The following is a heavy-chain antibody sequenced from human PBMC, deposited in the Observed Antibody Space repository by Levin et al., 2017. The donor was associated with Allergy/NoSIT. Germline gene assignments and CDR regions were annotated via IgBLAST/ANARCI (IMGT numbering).Heavy chain of an antibody. D-gene: IGHD3-10*01. Sequence: PGGSLRLSCAASGFTFSDYYMSWIRQAPGKGLEWVSYISSSSSYTNYADSVKGRFTISRDNAKNSLYLQMNSLRAEDTAVYYCARAMVRGSVLHAFDIWGQGTMVTVSS. J-gene: IGHJ3*02. V-gene: IGHV3-11*05. CDR2: ISSSSSYT. CDR1: GFTFSDYY. CDR3: ARAMVRGSVLHAFDI.